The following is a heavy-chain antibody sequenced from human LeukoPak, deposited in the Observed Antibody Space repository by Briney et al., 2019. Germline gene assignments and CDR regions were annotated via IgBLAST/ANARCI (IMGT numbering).Heavy chain of an antibody. V-gene: IGHV4-31*03. CDR3: ARARPHGAFDI. D-gene: IGHD6-6*01. Sequence: SETLTLTCTVSGGSISSGGYYWSWIRQHPGKGLEWIGYIYYSGSTYYNPSLKSRVTISVDTSKNQFSLKLSSVTAADTAVYYCARARPHGAFDIWGQGTMVTVSS. CDR1: GGSISSGGYY. CDR2: IYYSGST. J-gene: IGHJ3*02.